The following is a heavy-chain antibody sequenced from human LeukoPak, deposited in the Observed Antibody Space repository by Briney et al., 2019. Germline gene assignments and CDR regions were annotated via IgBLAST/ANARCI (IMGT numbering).Heavy chain of an antibody. CDR2: ISSSSSYI. V-gene: IGHV3-21*01. D-gene: IGHD1-26*01. CDR1: GFTFSSYS. CDR3: ARDISGSYYDLDY. J-gene: IGHJ4*02. Sequence: GGSLRLSCAASGFTFSSYSMNWVRQAPGKGLEWVSSISSSSSYIYYADSVKGRFTISRDNAKNSLYLQMNSLRAEDTAVYYCARDISGSYYDLDYWGQGTLVTVSS.